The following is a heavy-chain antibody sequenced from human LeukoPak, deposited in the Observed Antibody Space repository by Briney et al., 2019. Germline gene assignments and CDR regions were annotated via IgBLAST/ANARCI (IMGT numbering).Heavy chain of an antibody. V-gene: IGHV1-69*04. Sequence: ASVKVSCKASGGTFISYAISWVRQAPGQGLEWMGRIIPILGIANYAQKFQGRVTITADKSTSTAYMELSSLRSVDTAVYYCARDNVVSYFDYWGQGTLVTVSS. J-gene: IGHJ4*02. CDR2: IIPILGIA. CDR1: GGTFISYA. D-gene: IGHD3-22*01. CDR3: ARDNVVSYFDY.